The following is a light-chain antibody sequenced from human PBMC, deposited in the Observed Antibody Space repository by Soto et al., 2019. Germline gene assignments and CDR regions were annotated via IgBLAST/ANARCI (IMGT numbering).Light chain of an antibody. CDR1: TGAVTSGYY. V-gene: IGLV7-43*01. CDR2: GTN. CDR3: LLYNGGAWV. Sequence: QAVVTQEPSLTVSPGGTVTLTCASSTGAVTSGYYPNWFQQKPGQAPRALIYGTNNKHSWTPARFSGSLLGGKAALTLSGVQPEDEAEYYFLLYNGGAWVFGGGTKLTVL. J-gene: IGLJ3*02.